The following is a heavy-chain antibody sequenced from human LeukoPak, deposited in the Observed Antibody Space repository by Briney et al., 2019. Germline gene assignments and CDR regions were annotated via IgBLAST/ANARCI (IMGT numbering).Heavy chain of an antibody. CDR1: GFIFSNYA. CDR3: ARTYYDILTGYNPYFDY. Sequence: PGGSLRLSCAASGFIFSNYAIHWVRQAPGKGLEWVALISYDGSNKYYADSVKGRFTISRDNSKNTLYLQMNSLRAEDTAVYYCARTYYDILTGYNPYFDYWGQGILVTVSS. D-gene: IGHD3-9*01. CDR2: ISYDGSNK. V-gene: IGHV3-30*04. J-gene: IGHJ4*02.